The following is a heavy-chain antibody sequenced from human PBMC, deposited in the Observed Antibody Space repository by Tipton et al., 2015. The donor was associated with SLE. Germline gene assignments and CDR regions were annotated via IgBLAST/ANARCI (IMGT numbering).Heavy chain of an antibody. CDR2: IYHSGST. V-gene: IGHV4-38-2*02. D-gene: IGHD3-16*02. Sequence: LRLSCTVSGYSISSGYYWGWIRQPPGKGLEWIGSIYHSGSTYYNPSLKSRVTISVDTSKNQFSLKLSSVTAADTAVYYCARTRIMITFGGVIPDAFDIWGQGTMVTVSS. CDR1: GYSISSGYY. J-gene: IGHJ3*02. CDR3: ARTRIMITFGGVIPDAFDI.